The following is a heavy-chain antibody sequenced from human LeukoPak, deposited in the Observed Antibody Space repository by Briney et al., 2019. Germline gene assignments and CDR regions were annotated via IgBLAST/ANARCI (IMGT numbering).Heavy chain of an antibody. V-gene: IGHV3-53*01. J-gene: IGHJ4*02. Sequence: GGSLRLSCAASGFTVSSNYMSWVRQAPGKGLEWVPVIYSGGSTYYADSVKGRFTISRDNSKNTLYLQMNSLRAVDTAVYYCAISSGWYLGNFDYWGQGTLVTVSS. D-gene: IGHD6-19*01. CDR3: AISSGWYLGNFDY. CDR1: GFTVSSNY. CDR2: IYSGGST.